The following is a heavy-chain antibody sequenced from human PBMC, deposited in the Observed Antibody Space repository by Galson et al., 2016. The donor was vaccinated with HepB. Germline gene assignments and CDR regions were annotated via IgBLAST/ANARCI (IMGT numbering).Heavy chain of an antibody. CDR3: ARDRGIQLWSRDGFDY. CDR1: GFTFSTYS. D-gene: IGHD5-18*01. Sequence: SLRLSCAASGFTFSTYSMNWVRQVPGKGLEWVSSISSSSSYIYYGDSLKGRFTISRDNAKNSLYLQMNSLRAEDTAVYSCARDRGIQLWSRDGFDYWGQGTLVTVSS. CDR2: ISSSSSYI. V-gene: IGHV3-21*01. J-gene: IGHJ4*02.